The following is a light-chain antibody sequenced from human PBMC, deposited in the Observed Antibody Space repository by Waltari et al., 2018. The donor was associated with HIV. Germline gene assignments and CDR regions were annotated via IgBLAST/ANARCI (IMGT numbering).Light chain of an antibody. CDR1: SSNVGENY. V-gene: IGLV1-47*01. CDR2: RNE. CDR3: ASWDDALSSWL. Sequence: QSGLRQPPSTSRPPGQRVVISCSGSSSNVGENYVSWFQPLPGSAPRLLIYRNERRPSGVPDRFTAAKSGTSASLVISGLRSDDEADYFCASWDDALSSWLFGGGTKLTVL. J-gene: IGLJ6*01.